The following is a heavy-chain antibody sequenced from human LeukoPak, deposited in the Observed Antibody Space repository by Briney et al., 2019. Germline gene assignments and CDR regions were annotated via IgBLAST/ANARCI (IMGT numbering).Heavy chain of an antibody. J-gene: IGHJ4*02. Sequence: GGSLRLSCAASGFTFSGSAMHWVRQASGKGLEWVGRIRSKANSYATAYAASVKGRFTISRDDSKNTAYLQMNSLKTEDTAVYYCARGYYGSGSYYNGLGFDYWGQGTLVTVSS. CDR3: ARGYYGSGSYYNGLGFDY. V-gene: IGHV3-73*01. CDR1: GFTFSGSA. D-gene: IGHD3-10*01. CDR2: IRSKANSYAT.